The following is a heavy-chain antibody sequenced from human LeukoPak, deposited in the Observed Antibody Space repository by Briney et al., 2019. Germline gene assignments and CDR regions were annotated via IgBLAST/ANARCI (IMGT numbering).Heavy chain of an antibody. CDR2: ISGSGGST. CDR3: AKLYYYDSSGYYYPWYFDY. J-gene: IGHJ4*02. D-gene: IGHD3-22*01. V-gene: IGHV3-23*01. CDR1: GFTFSGYA. Sequence: PGGSLRLSCAASGFTFSGYAMSWVRQAPGKGLEWVSAISGSGGSTYYADSVKGRFTISRDNSKNTLYLQMNSLRAEGTAVYYCAKLYYYDSSGYYYPWYFDYWGQGTLVTVSS.